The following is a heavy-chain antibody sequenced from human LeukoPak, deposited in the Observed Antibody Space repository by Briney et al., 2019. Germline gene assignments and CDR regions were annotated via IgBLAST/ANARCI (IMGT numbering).Heavy chain of an antibody. CDR3: ARNFETDYDYVWGSYRYTFDI. CDR2: IGTTGDT. CDR1: GFTFSSYD. D-gene: IGHD3-16*02. V-gene: IGHV3-13*01. J-gene: IGHJ3*02. Sequence: GGSLRLSCAASGFTFSSYDMHWVRQATGKGLEWVSVIGTTGDTYYPGSVKGRFTISRENAKNSLYLQMNSLRAEDTAVYYCARNFETDYDYVWGSYRYTFDIWGQGTMVTVSS.